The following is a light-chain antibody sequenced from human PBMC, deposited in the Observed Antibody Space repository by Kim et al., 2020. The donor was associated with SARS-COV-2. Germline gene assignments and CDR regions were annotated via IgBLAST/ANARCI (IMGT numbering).Light chain of an antibody. CDR1: QSISSW. Sequence: SASVGDRVTITCRASQSISSWLAWYQQKPGKAPKLLIYKASSLESGVPSRFSGSGSGTEFTLTISSLQPDDFATYYCQQYNSPGAFGQGTKVDIK. CDR2: KAS. J-gene: IGKJ1*01. CDR3: QQYNSPGA. V-gene: IGKV1-5*03.